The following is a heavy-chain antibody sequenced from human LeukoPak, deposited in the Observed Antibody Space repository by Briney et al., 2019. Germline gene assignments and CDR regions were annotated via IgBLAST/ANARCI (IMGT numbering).Heavy chain of an antibody. CDR3: ARDAVDTANAV. V-gene: IGHV3-53*01. CDR2: LSGGSNI. D-gene: IGHD5-18*01. J-gene: IGHJ6*02. Sequence: GGSLRLSCASSGFIVSSIYMSWVRQAPGKGPEWVSGLSGGSNIYYADSVKGRFTISRDNAKNTLYLQMNSLRAEDTAVYYCARDAVDTANAVWGQGTTVTVSS. CDR1: GFIVSSIY.